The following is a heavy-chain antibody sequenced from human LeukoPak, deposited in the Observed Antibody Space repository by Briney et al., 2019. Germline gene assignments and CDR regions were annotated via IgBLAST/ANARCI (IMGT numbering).Heavy chain of an antibody. CDR2: IYPGDSDT. J-gene: IGHJ4*02. V-gene: IGHV5-51*01. CDR1: GYSFTSNW. CDR3: ARHYYGSGSYPDY. Sequence: GESLRISCNGSGYSFTSNWISWVRQMPGKGLEWMGIIYPGDSDTRYSPSFQGQVTISADKSISTAYLQWSSLKASDTAMYYCARHYYGSGSYPDYWGQGTLVTVSS. D-gene: IGHD3-10*01.